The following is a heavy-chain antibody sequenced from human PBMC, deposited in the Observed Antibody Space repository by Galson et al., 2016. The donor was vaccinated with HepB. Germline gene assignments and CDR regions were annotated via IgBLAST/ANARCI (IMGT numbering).Heavy chain of an antibody. J-gene: IGHJ5*02. CDR3: TRSDDYSGITISGAVIPWRSWFDP. CDR2: IYYTGST. V-gene: IGHV4-39*01. D-gene: IGHD3-3*01. Sequence: LSLTCTVSGGSISGSNFYWGWIRQPPGKGLEWLGTIYYTGSTYYNPSLQSRVTISVDTSKNQFSLRLTSVTATDTAVYYCTRSDDYSGITISGAVIPWRSWFDPWGQGTLVTVSS. CDR1: GGSISGSNFY.